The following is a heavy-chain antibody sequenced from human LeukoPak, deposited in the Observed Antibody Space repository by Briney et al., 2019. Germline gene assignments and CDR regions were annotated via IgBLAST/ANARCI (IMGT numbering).Heavy chain of an antibody. Sequence: PSETLSLTCTVSGGSISTYYWSWIRQSPGKGLEWIGYIYYSGSTSYNPSLKSRVTISIDTSKTQFSLKLSSVTAADTAVYYCARARGMATIIPLRGMRFDYWGQGTLVTVSS. CDR2: IYYSGST. V-gene: IGHV4-59*01. CDR3: ARARGMATIIPLRGMRFDY. D-gene: IGHD5-24*01. J-gene: IGHJ4*02. CDR1: GGSISTYY.